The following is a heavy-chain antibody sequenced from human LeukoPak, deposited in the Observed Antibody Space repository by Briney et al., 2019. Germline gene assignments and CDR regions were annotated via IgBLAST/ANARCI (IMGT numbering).Heavy chain of an antibody. V-gene: IGHV3-13*01. CDR1: GFTFSSYD. CDR3: ARGGRDFWSGYYGLYYFDY. D-gene: IGHD3-3*01. J-gene: IGHJ4*02. CDR2: IGTAGDT. Sequence: GGSLRLSCAASGFTFSSYDMHWVRQATGKGLEWVSAIGTAGDTYYPGSVKGRFTISRENAKNSLYLQMNSLRAGDTAVYYCARGGRDFWSGYYGLYYFDYWGREPWSPSPQ.